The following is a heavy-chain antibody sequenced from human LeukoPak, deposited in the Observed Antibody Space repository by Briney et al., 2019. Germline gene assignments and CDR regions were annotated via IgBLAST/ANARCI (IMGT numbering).Heavy chain of an antibody. CDR1: GLTFSSYS. CDR2: ISESSSSK. J-gene: IGHJ4*02. Sequence: GGSLRLSCAVSGLTFSSYSMNWVRQAPGRGLEWVSHISESSSSKHYADSVRGRFTVSRDNAKNSLYLQMNSLRAEDTAVYYCAKDPGSGVGATTPGTGYWGQGTLVTVSS. V-gene: IGHV3-48*01. D-gene: IGHD1-26*01. CDR3: AKDPGSGVGATTPGTGY.